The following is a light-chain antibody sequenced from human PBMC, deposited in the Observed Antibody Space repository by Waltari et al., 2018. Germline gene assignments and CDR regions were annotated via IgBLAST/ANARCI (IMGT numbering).Light chain of an antibody. CDR1: QDISNH. Sequence: DIQMTQSPSSLSASIGDRVTITCQASQDISNHLNWYQQKPGKAPKLLIYDASNLEIWVPSRISGSGSWTDFTFTINSLQPEDVGTYYCQQYDDLPTWTFGQGTKVEIK. CDR2: DAS. CDR3: QQYDDLPTWT. J-gene: IGKJ1*01. V-gene: IGKV1-33*01.